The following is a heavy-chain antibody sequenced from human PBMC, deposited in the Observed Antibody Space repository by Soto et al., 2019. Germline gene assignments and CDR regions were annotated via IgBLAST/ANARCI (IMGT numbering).Heavy chain of an antibody. Sequence: GGSLRLSCVASGFTFSNYWMHWVRQAPGKGLMWVSRINSDGSSTSFADSEKGRFTISRDNAKNTLYLQMDNLRAEDTAVYYCARDGIAVAGRRWFDTWGQGTLVTVSS. CDR1: GFTFSNYW. V-gene: IGHV3-74*01. CDR3: ARDGIAVAGRRWFDT. D-gene: IGHD6-19*01. CDR2: INSDGSST. J-gene: IGHJ5*02.